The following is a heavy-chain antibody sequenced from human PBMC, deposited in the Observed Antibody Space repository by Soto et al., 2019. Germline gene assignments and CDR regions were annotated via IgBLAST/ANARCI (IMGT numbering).Heavy chain of an antibody. D-gene: IGHD3-10*01. CDR3: AIHITMVRGVIKIFDY. Sequence: SETLSLTCTVSGGSISSSSYYWGWIRQPPGKGLEWIGSIYYSGSTYYNPSLKSRVTISVDTSKNQFSLKLSSVTAADTAVYYCAIHITMVRGVIKIFDYWGQGTLVTVSS. V-gene: IGHV4-39*01. J-gene: IGHJ4*02. CDR1: GGSISSSSYY. CDR2: IYYSGST.